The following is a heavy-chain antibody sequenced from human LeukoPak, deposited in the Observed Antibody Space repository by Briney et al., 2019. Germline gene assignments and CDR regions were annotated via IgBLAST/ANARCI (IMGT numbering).Heavy chain of an antibody. CDR1: GGSVSSGSSY. D-gene: IGHD3-22*01. V-gene: IGHV4-61*01. Sequence: SETLSLTCTVSGGSVSSGSSYWTWIRQPPGKGLEWIGYIYYSGSTNYNPSLKSRVTISVDTSKNQFSLKLSSVTAADTAVYYCARDRRYYDTSGTVYYDAMDVWGQGTTVTVSS. CDR3: ARDRRYYDTSGTVYYDAMDV. CDR2: IYYSGST. J-gene: IGHJ6*02.